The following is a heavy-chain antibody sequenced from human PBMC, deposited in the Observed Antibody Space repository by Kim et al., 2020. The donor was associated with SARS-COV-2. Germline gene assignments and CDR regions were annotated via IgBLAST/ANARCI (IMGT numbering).Heavy chain of an antibody. CDR2: INPSGGST. CDR1: GYTFTSYY. D-gene: IGHD2-8*02. J-gene: IGHJ4*02. V-gene: IGHV1-46*01. CDR3: ARDPFHTGFDY. Sequence: ASVKVSCKASGYTFTSYYMHWVRQAPGQGLEWMGIINPSGGSTSYAQKFQGRVTMTRDTSANTASMELSSLGSEDTAVYYCARDPFHTGFDYWGQGTLV.